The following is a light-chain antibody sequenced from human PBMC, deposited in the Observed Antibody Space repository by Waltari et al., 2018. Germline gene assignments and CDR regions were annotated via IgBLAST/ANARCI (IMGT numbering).Light chain of an antibody. CDR3: QHYNNYPVA. CDR1: QSISIW. Sequence: DIQMTQSPSTLSASVGARVSITCRASQSISIWLAWYQQKSGRAPKLLISKSSVLEYGVPSRFSGSGSGTEFTLTITNLQPDDFATYYCQHYNNYPVAFGPGTKLEIK. V-gene: IGKV1-5*03. CDR2: KSS. J-gene: IGKJ2*01.